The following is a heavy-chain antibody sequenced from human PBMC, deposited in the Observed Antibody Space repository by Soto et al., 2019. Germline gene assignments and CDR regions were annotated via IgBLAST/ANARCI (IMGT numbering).Heavy chain of an antibody. Sequence: QLQLQESGPGLVKPSETLSLTCTVSGGSTRSSSHYWGWIRQPPGKGLEWIGSMYYTGSTYYNPSLKSRVTIPIDTSKNQFSLKLSSVTAADTAVYYCARLTYPRRWYNWFDSWGQGTLVTVSS. CDR2: MYYTGST. J-gene: IGHJ5*01. CDR1: GGSTRSSSHY. D-gene: IGHD2-15*01. V-gene: IGHV4-39*01. CDR3: ARLTYPRRWYNWFDS.